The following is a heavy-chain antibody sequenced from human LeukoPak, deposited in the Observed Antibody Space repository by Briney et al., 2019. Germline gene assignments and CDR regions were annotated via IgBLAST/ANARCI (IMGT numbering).Heavy chain of an antibody. J-gene: IGHJ2*01. V-gene: IGHV4-34*01. D-gene: IGHD4-23*01. CDR2: INHSGST. CDR1: GGSFSGYY. CDR3: ARASIYGGYWYFDL. Sequence: SETLTLTCAVYGGSFSGYYWSWIRQPPGKGLEWIGEINHSGSTNYNPSLKSRVTISVDTSKSQFSLKLTSVTAADAAVYYCARASIYGGYWYFDLWGRGTLVTVSS.